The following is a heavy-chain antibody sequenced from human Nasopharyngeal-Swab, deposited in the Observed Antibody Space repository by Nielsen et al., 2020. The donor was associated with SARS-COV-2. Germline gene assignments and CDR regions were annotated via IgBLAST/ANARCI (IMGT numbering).Heavy chain of an antibody. V-gene: IGHV4-34*01. CDR3: ARGPALVIRKTLSSGFDI. CDR1: GGSFSGSY. CDR2: INHSGST. Sequence: SETLSLTCAVFGGSFSGSYWSWIRQPPGRGLEWIGEINHSGSTMYIPSLKSRVTISVDTSKNQFSLNLTSVIAADTAMYYCARGPALVIRKTLSSGFDIWGQGTMVTVSS. J-gene: IGHJ3*02. D-gene: IGHD3-10*01.